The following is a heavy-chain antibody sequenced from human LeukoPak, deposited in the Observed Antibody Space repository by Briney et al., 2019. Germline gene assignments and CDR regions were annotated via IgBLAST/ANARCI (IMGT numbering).Heavy chain of an antibody. Sequence: SETLSLTCTVSGGSISSKSYYWSWIRQPAGKGLEWIGRIYASGSTDYNPSLKSRVTISRDTSKNEFSLILSSVTAADTAVYYCARYNDYVLDYWGQGTLVTVSS. CDR2: IYASGST. CDR1: GGSISSKSYY. V-gene: IGHV4-61*02. D-gene: IGHD3-16*01. CDR3: ARYNDYVLDY. J-gene: IGHJ4*02.